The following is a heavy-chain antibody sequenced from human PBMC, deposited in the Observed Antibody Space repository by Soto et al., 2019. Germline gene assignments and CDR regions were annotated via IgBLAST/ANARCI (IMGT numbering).Heavy chain of an antibody. V-gene: IGHV4-39*01. Sequence: SETLSLTCTVSGGSSSSSSYYWGWIRQPPGQGLERIGSIYYSGSTYYNPSLKSRVTISVDTSKNQFSLKLSSVTAADTAVYYCATHVLRFLEWLAPGEKDAFDIWGQGTMVTVSS. CDR1: GGSSSSSSYY. CDR3: ATHVLRFLEWLAPGEKDAFDI. CDR2: IYYSGST. D-gene: IGHD3-3*01. J-gene: IGHJ3*02.